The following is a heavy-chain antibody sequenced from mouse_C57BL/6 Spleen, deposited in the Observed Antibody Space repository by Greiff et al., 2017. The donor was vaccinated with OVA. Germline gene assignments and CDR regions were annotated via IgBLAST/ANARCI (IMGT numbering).Heavy chain of an antibody. CDR1: GYTFTSYW. CDR2: IHPNSGST. J-gene: IGHJ1*03. V-gene: IGHV1-64*01. Sequence: QVQLQQPGAELVKPGASVKLSCKASGYTFTSYWMHWVKQRPGQGLEWIGMIHPNSGSTNYNEKFKSKATLTVDKSSSTAYMQLSSLTSEDSAVYYCARHGLSDGYYWYFDVWGTGTTVTVSS. CDR3: ARHGLSDGYYWYFDV. D-gene: IGHD2-3*01.